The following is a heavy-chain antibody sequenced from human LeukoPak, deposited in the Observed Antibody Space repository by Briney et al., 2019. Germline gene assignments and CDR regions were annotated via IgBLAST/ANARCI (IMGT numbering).Heavy chain of an antibody. CDR2: IIPIFGTA. D-gene: IGHD5-18*01. J-gene: IGHJ5*02. Sequence: SVKVSCKASGYTFTSYGISWVRQAPGQGLEWMGGIIPIFGTANYAQKFQSRVTITADESTSTAYMELSSLRSEDTAVYYCARDRGHCDTARCYINWFDPWGQGTLVTVS. CDR1: GYTFTSYG. CDR3: ARDRGHCDTARCYINWFDP. V-gene: IGHV1-69*13.